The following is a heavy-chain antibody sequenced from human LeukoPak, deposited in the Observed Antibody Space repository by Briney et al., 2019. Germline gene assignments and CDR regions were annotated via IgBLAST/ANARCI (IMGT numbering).Heavy chain of an antibody. CDR1: GFAFSSYA. Sequence: GGSLRLSCAASGFAFSSYAMHWVRQAPRKGLEWVAVTSHDGSNKYYADSVKGRFTISRDSSKNTLYLQMNSLRAEDGAVYYCAKGTKPVMTIPDYWGQGILVTVSS. CDR3: AKGTKPVMTIPDY. J-gene: IGHJ4*02. D-gene: IGHD1/OR15-1a*01. CDR2: TSHDGSNK. V-gene: IGHV3-30-3*01.